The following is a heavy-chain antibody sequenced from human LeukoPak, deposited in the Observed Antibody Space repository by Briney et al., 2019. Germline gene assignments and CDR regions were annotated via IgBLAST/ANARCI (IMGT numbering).Heavy chain of an antibody. CDR1: GGTFSSYA. D-gene: IGHD6-19*01. V-gene: IGHV1-69*04. CDR3: ARGSPGIAVDEGFDY. Sequence: SVKVSCKASGGTFSSYAIGWVRQAPGQGLEWMGRIIPILGIASYAQKFQGRVTITADKSTSTAYMELSSLRSEDTAVYYCARGSPGIAVDEGFDYWGQGTLVTVSS. CDR2: IIPILGIA. J-gene: IGHJ4*02.